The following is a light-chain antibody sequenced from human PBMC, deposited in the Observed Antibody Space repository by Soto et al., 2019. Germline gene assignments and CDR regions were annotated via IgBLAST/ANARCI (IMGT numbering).Light chain of an antibody. CDR3: QQYNSCSWT. CDR2: DAS. Sequence: DIQMTQSPSTLSASVGDRVTITCRASQSIRSWLAWYQQKPGKAPKVLIYDASSLESGVPSRFSGSGSGTEFTLTISSLQPDDFATYYCQQYNSCSWTFGQGTKVEIK. J-gene: IGKJ1*01. CDR1: QSIRSW. V-gene: IGKV1-5*01.